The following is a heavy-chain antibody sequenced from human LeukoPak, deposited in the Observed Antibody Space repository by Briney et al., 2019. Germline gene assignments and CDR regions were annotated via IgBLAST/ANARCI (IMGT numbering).Heavy chain of an antibody. V-gene: IGHV3-23*01. Sequence: GGSLRLSCAASGFTFSSYAMYWVRQAPGKGLEWVSTIRGSGGTTYYADSVKGRFTISRDNSKNTLYLQMTSLRAEDTAVYYCAKLQIYCTSTSCPGGLFDYWGQGTLVTVSS. CDR2: IRGSGGTT. CDR1: GFTFSSYA. J-gene: IGHJ4*02. D-gene: IGHD2-2*01. CDR3: AKLQIYCTSTSCPGGLFDY.